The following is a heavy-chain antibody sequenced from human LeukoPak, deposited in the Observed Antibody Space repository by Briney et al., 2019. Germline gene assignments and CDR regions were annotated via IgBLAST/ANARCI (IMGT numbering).Heavy chain of an antibody. V-gene: IGHV3-15*01. J-gene: IGHJ4*02. D-gene: IGHD6-6*01. CDR3: CKVVRGKNFFEN. Sequence: PWGSLRLSCVASRFTLNNAWMSWVRQAPGKGLEWVGHIKGNNDGGTTDHAPPVKGRFTISRDDSKNTLSLQMNSLKTEDTAVYYCCKVVRGKNFFENWGQGTLVAVSS. CDR2: IKGNNDGGTT. CDR1: RFTLNNAW.